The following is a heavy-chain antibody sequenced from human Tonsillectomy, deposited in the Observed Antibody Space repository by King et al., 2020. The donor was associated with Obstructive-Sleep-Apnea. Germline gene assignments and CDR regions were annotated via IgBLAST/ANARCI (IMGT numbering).Heavy chain of an antibody. CDR3: AKDGGVYSGYDWLAAYFYYYGLDV. V-gene: IGHV3-30*18. J-gene: IGHJ6*02. CDR1: GLIFRSYG. Sequence: VQLVESGGGVVQPGRSLRLSCAASGLIFRSYGMHWVRQAPGKGLEWVAVISYDGSNKYYADSVKGRFTISRDNSNNTLYLQMNSLRAEDTAVYYCAKDGGVYSGYDWLAAYFYYYGLDVWGQGTTVTVSS. D-gene: IGHD5-12*01. CDR2: ISYDGSNK.